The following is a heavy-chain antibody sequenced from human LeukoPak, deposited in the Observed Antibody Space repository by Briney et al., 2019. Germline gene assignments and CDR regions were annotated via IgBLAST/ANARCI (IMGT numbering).Heavy chain of an antibody. V-gene: IGHV3-23*01. CDR3: AKPIAVVPSFDY. Sequence: GGSLRLSCAASGFTFSSYAMTWVRQAPGKGLEWVSAISGSGGGTYYADSVKGRFTISRDNSKNTLYLQMNSLRAEDTAVYYCAKPIAVVPSFDYWGQGTLVTVSS. CDR1: GFTFSSYA. CDR2: ISGSGGGT. D-gene: IGHD6-19*01. J-gene: IGHJ4*02.